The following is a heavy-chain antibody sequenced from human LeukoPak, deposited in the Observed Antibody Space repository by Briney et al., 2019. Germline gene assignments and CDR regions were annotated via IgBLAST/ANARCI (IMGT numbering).Heavy chain of an antibody. D-gene: IGHD5-12*01. CDR1: GFTFRNYA. CDR3: ARAGGYSGYDSRDAFDI. CDR2: ISSSGST. J-gene: IGHJ3*02. Sequence: GGSLRLSCAAFGFTFRNYAMHWVRQAPGKRLEYVSAISSSGSTHYANSVKGRFSTSRDNPKNTLYLQMGSLRAEDMAVYFCARAGGYSGYDSRDAFDIWGQGTMVTVSS. V-gene: IGHV3-64*01.